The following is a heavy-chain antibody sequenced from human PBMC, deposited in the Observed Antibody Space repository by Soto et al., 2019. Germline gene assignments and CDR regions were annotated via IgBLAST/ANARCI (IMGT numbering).Heavy chain of an antibody. CDR1: GGTFSSYA. J-gene: IGHJ6*02. D-gene: IGHD1-20*01. V-gene: IGHV1-69*13. CDR3: AVGITGTTVYYYYGMDV. Sequence: SVKVSCKASGGTFSSYAISRVRQAPGQGLEWMGGIIPIFGTANYAQKFQGRVTITADESTSTAYMELSSLRSEDTAVYYCAVGITGTTVYYYYGMDVWGQGNTVTVSS. CDR2: IIPIFGTA.